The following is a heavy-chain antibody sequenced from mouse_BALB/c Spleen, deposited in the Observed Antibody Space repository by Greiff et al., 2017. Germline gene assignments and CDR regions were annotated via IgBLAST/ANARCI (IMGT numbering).Heavy chain of an antibody. CDR2: INNGGGST. CDR1: GFSFSSFT. J-gene: IGHJ1*01. CDR3: ARHRYFDG. Sequence: EVTVVESGGGLVQPGGSRKLSCAASGFSFSSFTWSWVRQTPEKRLEWVAYINNGGGSTYYPDTVKGRFTISRDNAKNTLYLQMSSLKSEDTAMYYCARHRYFDGWGAGTTVTVSS. V-gene: IGHV5-12-2*01.